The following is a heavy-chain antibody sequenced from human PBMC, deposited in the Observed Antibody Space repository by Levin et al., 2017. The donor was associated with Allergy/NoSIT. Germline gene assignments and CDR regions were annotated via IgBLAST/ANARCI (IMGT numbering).Heavy chain of an antibody. D-gene: IGHD5-12*01. Sequence: GGSLRLSCAVSGLTFGDHYMSWIRQTPGKGLEWISSISGLGGDIYYADSVKGRFTVSRDNAKDSLFLHMNNLGVEATAVSYCARPMNLVATAEYWGQGTLVTVSS. CDR2: ISGLGGDI. V-gene: IGHV3-11*01. CDR3: ARPMNLVATAEY. J-gene: IGHJ4*02. CDR1: GLTFGDHY.